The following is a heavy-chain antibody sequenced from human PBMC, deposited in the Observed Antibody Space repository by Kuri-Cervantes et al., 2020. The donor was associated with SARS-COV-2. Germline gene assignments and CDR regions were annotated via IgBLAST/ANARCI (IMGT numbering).Heavy chain of an antibody. V-gene: IGHV1-69*06. D-gene: IGHD3-22*01. Sequence: SVKVSCKASGGTFSSYAISWVRQAPGQGLEWMGGIIPIFGTANYAQKFQGRVTITADKSTSTAYMELSSPRSEDTAVYYCARDLYYYDSSGPEGYYYYGMDVWGQGTTVTVSS. CDR2: IIPIFGTA. CDR3: ARDLYYYDSSGPEGYYYYGMDV. CDR1: GGTFSSYA. J-gene: IGHJ6*02.